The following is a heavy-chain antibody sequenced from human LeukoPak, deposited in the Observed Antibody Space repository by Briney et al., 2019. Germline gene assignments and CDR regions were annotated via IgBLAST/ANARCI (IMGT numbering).Heavy chain of an antibody. D-gene: IGHD6-13*01. J-gene: IGHJ6*02. CDR2: IKQDGSEK. Sequence: GGSLRLSCAASGFDFSNYWMYWVRQAPGKGLEWVANIKQDGSEKYYVDSVRGRLTISRDNAKNSLSLQMNSLRAEDTAVYYCARGYPYSTYYYYGMDVWGQGTTVTVSS. V-gene: IGHV3-7*01. CDR3: ARGYPYSTYYYYGMDV. CDR1: GFDFSNYW.